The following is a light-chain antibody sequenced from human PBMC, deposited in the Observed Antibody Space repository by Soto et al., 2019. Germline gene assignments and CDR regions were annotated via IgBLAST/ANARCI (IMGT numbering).Light chain of an antibody. CDR3: QSFDRGLGDYV. Sequence: QSVLTQPPSVSGAPGQRVTISWTGSSSNIGAGYDVHWYQQLPGTAPKLLIYRNDNRPSGVPDRFSGSKSGTSASLAITGLQAEDEVDYYCQSFDRGLGDYVFGTGTKLTVL. CDR1: SSNIGAGYD. V-gene: IGLV1-40*01. CDR2: RND. J-gene: IGLJ1*01.